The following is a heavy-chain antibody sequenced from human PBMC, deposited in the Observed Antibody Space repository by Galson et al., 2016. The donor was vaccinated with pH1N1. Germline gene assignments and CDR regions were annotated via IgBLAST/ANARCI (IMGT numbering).Heavy chain of an antibody. CDR2: IYYSGIT. CDR3: ARGAYGDYVGFFYY. D-gene: IGHD4-17*01. V-gene: IGHV4-30-4*01. Sequence: IRQPPGKGLEWIGYIYYSGITYYNPSLKSRVTIPVDTSKNQFSLKLSSVTAADTAVYYCARGAYGDYVGFFYYWGQGTLVTVSS. J-gene: IGHJ4*02.